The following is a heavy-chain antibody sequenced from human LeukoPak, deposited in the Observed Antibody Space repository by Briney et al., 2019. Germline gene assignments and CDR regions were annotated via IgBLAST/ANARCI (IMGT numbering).Heavy chain of an antibody. V-gene: IGHV4-4*07. CDR1: GGSVNSYY. J-gene: IGHJ4*02. CDR3: ARMVPAGTHNY. Sequence: PETLSLTCTVSGGSVNSYYWSWIRQPAGKGLEWIGHIYASGSNDYNPSLKSRVTMSLDMAKNQFSLRLTSVTAADTAVYFCARMVPAGTHNYWGQGLLVTVSS. CDR2: IYASGSN. D-gene: IGHD2-2*01.